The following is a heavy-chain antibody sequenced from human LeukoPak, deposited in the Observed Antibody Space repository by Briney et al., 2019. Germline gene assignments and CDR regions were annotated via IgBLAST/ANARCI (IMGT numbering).Heavy chain of an antibody. J-gene: IGHJ4*02. D-gene: IGHD2-2*02. CDR2: IRYDGSNK. V-gene: IGHV3-30*02. Sequence: GGTLTLSCAASGLTFSSYGMDWVRQAPGKGLEWVAVIRYDGSNKYYADSVKGRLAISRDHSKNTLSLQMNSLTAEDTAVYYCAKDRMVCSTTSCYSSLDYWGPGTLVTASS. CDR1: GLTFSSYG. CDR3: AKDRMVCSTTSCYSSLDY.